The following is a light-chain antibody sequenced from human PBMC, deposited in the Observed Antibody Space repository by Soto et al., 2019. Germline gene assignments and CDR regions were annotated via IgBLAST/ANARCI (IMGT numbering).Light chain of an antibody. CDR1: SSDVGSYNR. Sequence: QPVLTQPPSVSGSPGQSVTISCTGTSSDVGSYNRVSWYQQPPGTAPKLMIYEVSNPPSGVPARFSGSKSGNTASLTISGLQVEDEDDYYCSLYTSSSPYLVLGRGTKLTLL. CDR2: EVS. J-gene: IGLJ2*01. V-gene: IGLV2-18*01. CDR3: SLYTSSSPYLV.